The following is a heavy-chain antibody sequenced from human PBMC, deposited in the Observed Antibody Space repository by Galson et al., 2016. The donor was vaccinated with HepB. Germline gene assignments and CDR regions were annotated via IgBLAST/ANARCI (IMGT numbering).Heavy chain of an antibody. J-gene: IGHJ5*01. V-gene: IGHV4-4*02. Sequence: SETLSLTCAVSGASVNSSNWWTWVRQAPGTGLEWIGEIYHTGTSNNNPSLLSRFTMSIDSSRNHFSLNLNSVTAAEPAVYYCARASIVPGARMVFDSWGQGILVTVSS. CDR2: IYHTGTS. CDR1: GASVNSSNW. D-gene: IGHD5-12*01. CDR3: ARASIVPGARMVFDS.